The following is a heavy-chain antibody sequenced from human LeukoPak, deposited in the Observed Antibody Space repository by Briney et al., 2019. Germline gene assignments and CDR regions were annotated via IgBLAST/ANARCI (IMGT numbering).Heavy chain of an antibody. Sequence: SETLSLTCTVSGGSISSGDYYWSWIRQPPGKGLEWTGYIYYSGSTYYNPFLKSRVTISVDTSKNQFSLKLSSVTAADTAVYYCACLPSSTSYYYDGMDVWGQGTTVTVSS. CDR1: GGSISSGDYY. CDR2: IYYSGST. V-gene: IGHV4-30-4*01. CDR3: ACLPSSTSYYYDGMDV. J-gene: IGHJ6*02. D-gene: IGHD2-2*01.